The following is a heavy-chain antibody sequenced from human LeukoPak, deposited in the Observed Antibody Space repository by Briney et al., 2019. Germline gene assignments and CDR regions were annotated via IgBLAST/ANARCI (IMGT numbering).Heavy chain of an antibody. CDR1: GASFTTHY. Sequence: PSETLSLTCTVSGASFTTHYWSWIRQPPGKGLEWIGYISYIGSTNYSPSLKSRVTISIDTSKNEVSLKLTSVTAADTAVYYCARDTQHPNWNYFNPWGQGTLVTVSS. V-gene: IGHV4-59*11. CDR3: ARDTQHPNWNYFNP. J-gene: IGHJ4*02. CDR2: ISYIGST. D-gene: IGHD1-1*01.